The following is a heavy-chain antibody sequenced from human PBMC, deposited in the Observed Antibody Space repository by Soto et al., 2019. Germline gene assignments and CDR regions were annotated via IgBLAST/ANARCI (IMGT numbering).Heavy chain of an antibody. V-gene: IGHV3-48*02. Sequence: GGSLRLSCAASGFTFSDYSMNWVRQAPGKGLEWISYISRNAAGLGFYRDSMKGRIAISRDDARNSLYLQMTSLRDEDTAVYYCVRDHRWAFDLWGQGTMVTVSS. J-gene: IGHJ3*01. CDR3: VRDHRWAFDL. CDR2: ISRNAAGLG. CDR1: GFTFSDYS.